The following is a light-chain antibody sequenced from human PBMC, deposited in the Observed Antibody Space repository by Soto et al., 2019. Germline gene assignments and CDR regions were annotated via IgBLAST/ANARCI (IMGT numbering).Light chain of an antibody. J-gene: IGLJ1*01. CDR3: RSYEGSNNPYV. CDR2: DVT. CDR1: SCDIGGYDY. V-gene: IGLV2-8*01. Sequence: QSVLTQPPSASGTPGQRVTISCTGTSCDIGGYDYVSWYQQHPGKATKLMIYDVTKRPLGVPDRFSGSKSGNTASLTVSGLQDEDEADYYGRSYEGSNNPYVFGAGTKLTVL.